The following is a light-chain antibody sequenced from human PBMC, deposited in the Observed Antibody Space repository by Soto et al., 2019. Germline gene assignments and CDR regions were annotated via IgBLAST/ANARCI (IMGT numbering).Light chain of an antibody. V-gene: IGKV1-39*01. J-gene: IGKJ4*01. CDR3: QQSYSTPPT. CDR1: QSISSY. CDR2: AAS. Sequence: DIQMTPSPSSLSASVGDRVNITCRASQSISSYLNWYQQTPGKAPKLMIFAASSLQSGVPSRFSGSGSGTDFTLTISSLQPEDFATYYCQQSYSTPPTFGGGTKVDIK.